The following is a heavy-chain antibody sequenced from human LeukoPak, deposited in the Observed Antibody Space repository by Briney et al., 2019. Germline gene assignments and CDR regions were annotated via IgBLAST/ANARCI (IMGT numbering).Heavy chain of an antibody. V-gene: IGHV3-23*01. D-gene: IGHD3-10*01. CDR1: GFTFSSYA. CDR2: ISGSGGRT. J-gene: IGHJ3*02. CDR3: ARGGGAFDI. Sequence: GGSLRLSCAASGFTFSSYAMSWVRQAPGKGLEWVSAISGSGGRTYYEDSVKGRFTISRDNSKNTLYLQMNSLRAEDTAVYYCARGGGAFDIWGQGTMVTVSS.